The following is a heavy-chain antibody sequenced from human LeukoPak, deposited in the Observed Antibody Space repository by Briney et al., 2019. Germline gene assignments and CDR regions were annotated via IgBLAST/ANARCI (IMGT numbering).Heavy chain of an antibody. J-gene: IGHJ2*01. CDR1: GDSISSYY. V-gene: IGHV4-4*07. Sequence: SETLSLTCTVSGDSISSYYWGWIRQPAGKGLEWIGHIYTSGTTNYNPSLESRVTMSIDTSKNHFSLKPSSVTAADTAVYYCARDSGDYGAYAYWYFDLWGRGTLVTVSS. CDR3: ARDSGDYGAYAYWYFDL. CDR2: IYTSGTT. D-gene: IGHD4-17*01.